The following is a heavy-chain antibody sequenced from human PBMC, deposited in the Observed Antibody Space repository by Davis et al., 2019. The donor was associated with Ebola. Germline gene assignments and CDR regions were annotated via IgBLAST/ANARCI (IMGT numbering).Heavy chain of an antibody. V-gene: IGHV3-74*01. CDR2: IKGDGSST. CDR3: AKREPSTPPY. Sequence: PGGSLRLSCAASGFTFSAYWMHWVRQVPGKGLVWVSRIKGDGSSTSYADSVKGRFTISRDNAKDSLYLQMNSLRAEDTAVYYCAKREPSTPPYWGQGTLVTVSS. D-gene: IGHD1-26*01. J-gene: IGHJ4*02. CDR1: GFTFSAYW.